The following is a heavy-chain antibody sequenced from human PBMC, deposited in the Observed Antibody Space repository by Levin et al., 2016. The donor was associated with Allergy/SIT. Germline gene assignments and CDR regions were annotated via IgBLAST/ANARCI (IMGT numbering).Heavy chain of an antibody. CDR2: ISSRSSTI. V-gene: IGHV3-48*03. Sequence: GESLKISCAASGFTFSSYEMNWVRQAPGKGLEWVSYISSRSSTIYYADSVKGRFTISRDNAKNSLYLQMNSLRAEDTAVYYCARATYQPTSSDYYYYGMDVWGQGTTVSVSS. CDR3: ARATYQPTSSDYYYYGMDV. J-gene: IGHJ6*02. CDR1: GFTFSSYE. D-gene: IGHD2-2*01.